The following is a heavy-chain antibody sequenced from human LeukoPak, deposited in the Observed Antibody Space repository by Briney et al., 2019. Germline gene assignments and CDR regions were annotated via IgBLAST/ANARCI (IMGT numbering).Heavy chain of an antibody. J-gene: IGHJ4*02. CDR1: GGSISSYY. Sequence: SETLSLTCTVSGGSISSYYWSWIRQPPGKGLEWIGYIYFSGSTNYNPSLKSRVTISVDTSRNQFSLQLSSVTAADTAVYYCARAVQWLVRGPPDYWGQGTLVTVSS. V-gene: IGHV4-59*01. CDR3: ARAVQWLVRGPPDY. D-gene: IGHD6-19*01. CDR2: IYFSGST.